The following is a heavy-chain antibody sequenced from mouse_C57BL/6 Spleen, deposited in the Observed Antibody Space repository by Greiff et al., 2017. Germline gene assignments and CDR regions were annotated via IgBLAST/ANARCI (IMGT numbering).Heavy chain of an antibody. CDR2: IDPSDSET. Sequence: QVQLQQPGAELVRPGSSVKLSCKASGYTFTSYWMHWVKQRPIQGLEWIGNIDPSDSETHYNQKFKDKATLTVDKSSSTAYMQLSSLTSEDSAVYYCARPGGNYGVGWYFDVWGTGTTVTVSS. J-gene: IGHJ1*03. CDR3: ARPGGNYGVGWYFDV. CDR1: GYTFTSYW. V-gene: IGHV1-52*01. D-gene: IGHD2-1*01.